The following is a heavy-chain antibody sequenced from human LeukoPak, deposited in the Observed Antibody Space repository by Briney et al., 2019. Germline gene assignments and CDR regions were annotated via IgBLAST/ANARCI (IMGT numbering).Heavy chain of an antibody. CDR1: GFTFNNYG. CDR2: IRDDGGDK. CDR3: AKERTTVVTLGLGY. Sequence: GGSLRLSCAASGFTFNNYGMHWVRQAPGKGLEWVAFIRDDGGDKFYADSVKDRFTISRDSSKNTLYLQMNSLRAEDTAVYYCAKERTTVVTLGLGYWGQGTLVTVSS. J-gene: IGHJ4*02. V-gene: IGHV3-30*02. D-gene: IGHD4-23*01.